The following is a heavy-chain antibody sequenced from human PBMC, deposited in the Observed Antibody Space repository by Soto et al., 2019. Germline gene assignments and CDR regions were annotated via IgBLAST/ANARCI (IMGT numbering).Heavy chain of an antibody. CDR2: ISGSGGTT. J-gene: IGHJ4*02. CDR1: GFTFNTYA. Sequence: GGSLRLSCAASGFTFNTYAMTWVRQAQGRGLEWVSAISGSGGTTYYADSVKGRFTISRDNSKNTLYLQMNSLRAEDTAVYNCAKDGINYYDSSGYYSWGQGTLVTVSS. D-gene: IGHD3-22*01. CDR3: AKDGINYYDSSGYYS. V-gene: IGHV3-23*01.